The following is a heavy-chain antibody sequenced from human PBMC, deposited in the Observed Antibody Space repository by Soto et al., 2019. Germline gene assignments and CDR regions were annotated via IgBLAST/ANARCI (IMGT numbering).Heavy chain of an antibody. CDR1: GFTFSSYA. V-gene: IGHV3-64*01. CDR2: ISSNGGST. CDR3: ASSRPNRYGSFDY. J-gene: IGHJ4*02. D-gene: IGHD4-17*01. Sequence: GGSLRLSCAASGFTFSSYAMHWVRQAPGKGLEYVSAISSNGGSTYYANSVKGRFTISRDNSKNTLYLQMGSLRAEDMAVYYCASSRPNRYGSFDYWGQGTLVTVSS.